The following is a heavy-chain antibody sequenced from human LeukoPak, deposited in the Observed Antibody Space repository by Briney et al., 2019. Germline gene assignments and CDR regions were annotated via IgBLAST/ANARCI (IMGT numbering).Heavy chain of an antibody. V-gene: IGHV4-4*02. CDR2: IYHSGST. D-gene: IGHD3-10*01. CDR1: GGSISSSNW. J-gene: IGHJ6*02. CDR3: ARDAGYYGSGSNIRYGMDV. Sequence: PSETLSLTCAVSGGSISSSNWWSWVRQPPGKGLEWIGEIYHSGSTNYNPSLKSRVTISVDKSKNQFSLKLSSVTAADTAVYYCARDAGYYGSGSNIRYGMDVWGQGTTVTVSS.